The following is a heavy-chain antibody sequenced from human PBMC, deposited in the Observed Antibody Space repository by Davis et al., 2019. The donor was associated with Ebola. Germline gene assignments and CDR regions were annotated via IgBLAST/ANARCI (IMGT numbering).Heavy chain of an antibody. J-gene: IGHJ6*02. V-gene: IGHV4-34*01. D-gene: IGHD3-22*01. CDR1: GGSFSGYY. Sequence: SETLSLTCAVYGGSFSGYYWSWIRQPPGKGLEWIGEINHSGSTNYNPSLKSRVTISVDTSKNQFSLKLSSVTAADTAVYYCALAVVYYYGMDVWGQGTTVTVSS. CDR2: INHSGST. CDR3: ALAVVYYYGMDV.